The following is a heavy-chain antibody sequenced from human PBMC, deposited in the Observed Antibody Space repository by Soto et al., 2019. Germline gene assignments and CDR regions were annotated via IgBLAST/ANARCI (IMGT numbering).Heavy chain of an antibody. D-gene: IGHD1-26*01. V-gene: IGHV5-51*01. CDR1: GDSFSSYW. Sequence: GEAVKISDKGSGDSFSSYWMGWVRQMPGKGLEWMGIIYPGDSDTRYSPSFQGQVTISADKSISTAYLQWSSLKASDTAMYYCARHTGSYYNAFDIWGQGTMVTVSS. J-gene: IGHJ3*02. CDR2: IYPGDSDT. CDR3: ARHTGSYYNAFDI.